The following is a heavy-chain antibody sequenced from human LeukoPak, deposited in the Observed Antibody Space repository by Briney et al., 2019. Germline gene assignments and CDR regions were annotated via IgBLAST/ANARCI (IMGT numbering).Heavy chain of an antibody. V-gene: IGHV6-1*01. Sequence: SQTLSLTCAISGDSVSSNSAAWNWIRQSPSRGLEWLGRTYYRSKWYNDYAVSVKSRITINPDTSKNQFSLQLNSVTPEDTAVYYCARSGYCSSTSCYTGLGNWFDPWGQGTLVTVSS. CDR1: GDSVSSNSAA. CDR3: ARSGYCSSTSCYTGLGNWFDP. D-gene: IGHD2-2*02. J-gene: IGHJ5*02. CDR2: TYYRSKWYN.